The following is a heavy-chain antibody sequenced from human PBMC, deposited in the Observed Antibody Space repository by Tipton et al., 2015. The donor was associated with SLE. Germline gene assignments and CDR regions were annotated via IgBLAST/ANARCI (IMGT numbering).Heavy chain of an antibody. V-gene: IGHV1-18*01. CDR2: IAPYNGHT. Sequence: QLVQSGAEVKKPGASVKVSCKASGYTFTNYAITWVRQAPGQGLEWMAWIAPYNGHTNYAQKVQGRVSVTTDTSTSTAYMDLRSLRSDDTAVYYCARARCGGDCYTVDAFDIWGQGTMVTVSS. J-gene: IGHJ3*02. CDR1: GYTFTNYA. D-gene: IGHD2-21*01. CDR3: ARARCGGDCYTVDAFDI.